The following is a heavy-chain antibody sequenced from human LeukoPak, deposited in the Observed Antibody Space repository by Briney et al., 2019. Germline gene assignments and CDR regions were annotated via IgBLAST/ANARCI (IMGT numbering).Heavy chain of an antibody. CDR2: INHSGST. V-gene: IGHV4-34*01. J-gene: IGHJ4*02. D-gene: IGHD5-24*01. CDR3: ARLVSRDGYNWGYYFDY. Sequence: SETLSLTCAVYGGSFSGYYWSWIRQPPGKGLEWIGEINHSGSTNYNPSLKSRVTISVDTSKNQFSLKLSSVTAADTAVYYCARLVSRDGYNWGYYFDYWGQGTLVTVSS. CDR1: GGSFSGYY.